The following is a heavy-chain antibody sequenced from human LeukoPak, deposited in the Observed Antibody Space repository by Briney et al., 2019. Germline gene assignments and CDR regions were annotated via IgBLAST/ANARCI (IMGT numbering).Heavy chain of an antibody. CDR3: ATSNIVVVPAAIEDY. J-gene: IGHJ4*02. V-gene: IGHV3-23*01. Sequence: GGSLRLSCAASGFTFSSYAMGWVRQAPGKGLEWVSAISGSGGSTYYADSAKGRFTISRDNSKNTLYLQMNSLRAEDTAVYYCATSNIVVVPAAIEDYWGQGTLVTVSS. D-gene: IGHD2-2*01. CDR1: GFTFSSYA. CDR2: ISGSGGST.